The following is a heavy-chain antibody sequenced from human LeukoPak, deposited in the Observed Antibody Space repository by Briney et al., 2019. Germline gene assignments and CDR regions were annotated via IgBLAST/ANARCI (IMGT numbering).Heavy chain of an antibody. CDR1: GGSVSSTEFY. D-gene: IGHD3-9*01. Sequence: PSETLSLTCTVSGGSVSSTEFYWGWIRQPPGKGLQWIGNIYYTGSTYYNPSLNSRVAMSVDTSQNQFSLKMASVTAADTAVYYCARLSKGRYFDYIFYNWGQGTLVTVSS. CDR3: ARLSKGRYFDYIFYN. V-gene: IGHV4-39*01. CDR2: IYYTGST. J-gene: IGHJ4*02.